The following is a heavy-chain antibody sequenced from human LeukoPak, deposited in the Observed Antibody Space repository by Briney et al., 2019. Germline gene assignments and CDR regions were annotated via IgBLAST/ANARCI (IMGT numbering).Heavy chain of an antibody. CDR1: GFTLSSYA. J-gene: IGHJ4*02. D-gene: IGHD4-23*01. V-gene: IGHV3-23*01. Sequence: PGGSLRLSCAASGFTLSSYAMSWVRQAPGKGLEWVSAISGSGGSTYYADSVKGRFTISRDNSKNTLYLQMNSLRAEDTAVYYCAKDRGKLLYPNSEPSPHETYFDYWGQGTLVTVSS. CDR2: ISGSGGST. CDR3: AKDRGKLLYPNSEPSPHETYFDY.